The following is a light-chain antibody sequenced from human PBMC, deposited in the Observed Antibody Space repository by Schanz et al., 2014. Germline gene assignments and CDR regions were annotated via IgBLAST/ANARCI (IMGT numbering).Light chain of an antibody. CDR2: DAS. Sequence: DIQMTQSPPTLSASVGDRVTITCRASQSISSWLAWYQQKPGKAPKLLIYDASSLEIGVPSRFSGSGSGTEFTLTINSLQPDDFATYYCQQYSSYWAFGQGTKVEIK. V-gene: IGKV1-5*01. CDR3: QQYSSYWA. J-gene: IGKJ1*01. CDR1: QSISSW.